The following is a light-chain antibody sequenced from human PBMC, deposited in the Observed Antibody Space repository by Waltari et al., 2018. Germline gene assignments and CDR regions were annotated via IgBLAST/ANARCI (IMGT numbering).Light chain of an antibody. J-gene: IGKJ2*01. V-gene: IGKV1-5*01. CDR2: DVS. Sequence: DIQMTQSPSTLSASVGDRFTITCRASQRINRWLAWYQQKPGKAPKLLIDDVSSLESGVPSRFSGSGSGTEFTLTISSVQADDVAVYYCQQYFSPPYTFGQGTKLEIK. CDR1: QRINRW. CDR3: QQYFSPPYT.